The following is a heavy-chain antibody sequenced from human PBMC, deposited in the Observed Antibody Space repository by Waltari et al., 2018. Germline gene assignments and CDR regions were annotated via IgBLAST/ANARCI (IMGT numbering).Heavy chain of an antibody. D-gene: IGHD1-26*01. V-gene: IGHV4-34*01. J-gene: IGHJ5*02. CDR2: ISHSGST. CDR3: ARTWGYSPPLGWFDP. CDR1: GGPSTAYS. Sequence: QVQLHQWGAGLLKPSETLSLTCAVPGGPSTAYSWSWIRQSPDKGLEWIGEISHSGSTNYNPSLKSRVTMSVDTIKKQFSLKLTSVTAADTAVYFCARTWGYSPPLGWFDPWGRGTRVTVSS.